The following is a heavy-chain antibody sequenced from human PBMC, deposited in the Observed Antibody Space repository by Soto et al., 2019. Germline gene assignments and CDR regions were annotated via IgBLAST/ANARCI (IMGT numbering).Heavy chain of an antibody. CDR3: ARHDYDFWSGYAVNWFDP. J-gene: IGHJ5*02. D-gene: IGHD3-3*01. V-gene: IGHV4-39*01. CDR1: GGSISSSSYF. Sequence: PSGALFPPCPVSGGSISSSSYFWGWIRPPPGEGVGWVGGIYYSGGTHYNTAPKRRGTISVDTSKTQFSLKLSSVTAADTAVYYCARHDYDFWSGYAVNWFDPWGQGTLVTVYS. CDR2: IYYSGGT.